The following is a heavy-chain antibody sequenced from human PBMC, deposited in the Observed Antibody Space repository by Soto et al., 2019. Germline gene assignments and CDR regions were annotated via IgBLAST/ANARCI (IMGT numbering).Heavy chain of an antibody. CDR3: ARWAAPYNWFDP. Sequence: SVKVSCKASGGTFSSYAISWVRQAPGQGLEWMGGIIPIFGTANYAQKFRGRVTITADKSTSTAYMELSSLRSEDTAVYYCARWAAPYNWFDPSGQGTLVTVSS. V-gene: IGHV1-69*06. CDR1: GGTFSSYA. CDR2: IIPIFGTA. D-gene: IGHD6-13*01. J-gene: IGHJ5*02.